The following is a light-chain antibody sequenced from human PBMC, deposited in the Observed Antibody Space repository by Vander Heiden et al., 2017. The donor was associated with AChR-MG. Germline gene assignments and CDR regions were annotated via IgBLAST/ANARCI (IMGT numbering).Light chain of an antibody. V-gene: IGLV1-40*01. CDR2: GNS. Sequence: QSVLTQPPSVSGAPGQRVTISCPGSSSNIGAGYDVHGYQQLPGTAPKLLIYGNSNRPSGVPDRFSGSRSGTSASLAITGLQAEDEADYYCQSYDSSLSGFVVFGGGTKLTVL. CDR1: SSNIGAGYD. CDR3: QSYDSSLSGFVV. J-gene: IGLJ2*01.